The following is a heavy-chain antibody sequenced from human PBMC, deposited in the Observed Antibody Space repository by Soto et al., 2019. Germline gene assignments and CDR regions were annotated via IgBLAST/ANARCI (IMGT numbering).Heavy chain of an antibody. CDR1: GFTFSSYA. CDR2: ISGSGGST. CDR3: ARRGSGSNSDY. V-gene: IGHV3-23*01. D-gene: IGHD1-26*01. Sequence: EVQLLESGGGLVQPGGSLRLSGAASGFTFSSYAMRWVRQAPVKGLEWVSAISGSGGSTYYADSAKGRFTISRDNSKYTLYLQMNSLRAEDTAVYYCARRGSGSNSDYWGQGTLVTVSS. J-gene: IGHJ4*02.